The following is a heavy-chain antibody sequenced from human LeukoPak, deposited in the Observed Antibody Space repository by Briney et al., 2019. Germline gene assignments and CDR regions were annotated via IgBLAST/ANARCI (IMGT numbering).Heavy chain of an antibody. Sequence: SVKVSCKXSGGTFSSDAISWVRQAPGQGLEWMGGIIPIFGTANYTQKFQGRVTITTDESTSTAYMELSSLRSEDTAVSYSARGGPTAAGYYYYMDVWGKGTTVTVAS. CDR1: GGTFSSDA. CDR2: IIPIFGTA. CDR3: ARGGPTAAGYYYYMDV. V-gene: IGHV1-69*05. J-gene: IGHJ6*03. D-gene: IGHD6-13*01.